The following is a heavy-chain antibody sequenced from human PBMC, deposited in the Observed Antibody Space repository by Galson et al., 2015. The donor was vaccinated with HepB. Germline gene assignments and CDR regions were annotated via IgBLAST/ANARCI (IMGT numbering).Heavy chain of an antibody. V-gene: IGHV7-4-1*02. CDR3: ARGNGYFDY. CDR1: GYSFTSYV. CDR2: LNTNTGNP. D-gene: IGHD2-8*01. J-gene: IGHJ4*02. Sequence: SVKVSCKASGYSFTSYVMNWVRQAPGQGLEWMGWLNTNTGNPTYAQDFTGRFVFSLDTSVNTTYLQISTLRAEDTAVYYCARGNGYFDYWGQGTLVTVSS.